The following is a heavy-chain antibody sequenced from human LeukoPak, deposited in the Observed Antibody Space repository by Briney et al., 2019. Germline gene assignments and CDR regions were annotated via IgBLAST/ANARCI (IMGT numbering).Heavy chain of an antibody. CDR1: GYTFTGYY. Sequence: ASVKVSCKASGYTFTGYYMHWVRQAPGQGLEWMGWINPNSGGTNYAQKFQGRVTMTRDTSISTAYMELSRLRSDDTAVYYCASPSRYSYGLDKFDYWGQGTLVTVSS. V-gene: IGHV1-2*02. CDR2: INPNSGGT. CDR3: ASPSRYSYGLDKFDY. D-gene: IGHD5-18*01. J-gene: IGHJ4*02.